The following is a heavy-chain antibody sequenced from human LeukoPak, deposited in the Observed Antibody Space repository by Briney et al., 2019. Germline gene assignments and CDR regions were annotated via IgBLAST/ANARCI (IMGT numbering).Heavy chain of an antibody. D-gene: IGHD3-3*01. J-gene: IGHJ5*02. Sequence: GASVTVSCKASGYTFTSYGISWVRQAPGQGLEWMGWINPNSGGTNYAQKFQGRVTITRDTSISTAYMGLSRLRSDDTAVYYCAKHLRRRFFSKTLGFDRWGQGTLVTVSS. V-gene: IGHV1-2*02. CDR2: INPNSGGT. CDR1: GYTFTSYG. CDR3: AKHLRRRFFSKTLGFDR.